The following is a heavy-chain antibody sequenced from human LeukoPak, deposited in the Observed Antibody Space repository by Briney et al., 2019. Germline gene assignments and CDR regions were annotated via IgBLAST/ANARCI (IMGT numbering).Heavy chain of an antibody. J-gene: IGHJ4*02. CDR2: ISSSGSTI. D-gene: IGHD6-6*01. Sequence: PGGSLRLSCAASGFTFTSYSMNWVRQAPREGLEWVSYISSSGSTIYYADSVKGRFTISRDNAKNSLYLQMNSLRDEDTAVYYCARGPNSNWSGLDFWGQGTLLTVSS. CDR3: ARGPNSNWSGLDF. V-gene: IGHV3-48*02. CDR1: GFTFTSYS.